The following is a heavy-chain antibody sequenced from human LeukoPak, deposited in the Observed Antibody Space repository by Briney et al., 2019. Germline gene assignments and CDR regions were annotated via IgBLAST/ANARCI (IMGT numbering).Heavy chain of an antibody. CDR3: ARSAYYYGSGKLNWFDP. J-gene: IGHJ5*02. CDR2: IIPIFGTA. CDR1: GGTFSSYA. D-gene: IGHD3-10*01. Sequence: SVKVSCKASGGTFSSYAISWVRQAPGQGLEWMGGIIPIFGTANYAQKFQGRDTLTPDESTSTACMELCSLRSEDTAVYYCARSAYYYGSGKLNWFDPWGQGTLVTVSS. V-gene: IGHV1-69*01.